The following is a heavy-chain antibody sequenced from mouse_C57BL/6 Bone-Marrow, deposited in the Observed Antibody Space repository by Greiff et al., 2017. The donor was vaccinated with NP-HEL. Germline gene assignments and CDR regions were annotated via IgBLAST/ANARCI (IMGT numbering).Heavy chain of an antibody. D-gene: IGHD2-3*01. CDR1: GYTFTDYY. CDR2: INPYNGGT. CDR3: ARSGFYAWNY. J-gene: IGHJ2*01. V-gene: IGHV1-19*01. Sequence: VQLQQSGPVLVKPGASVKMSCKASGYTFTDYYMNWVKQSHGKSLEWIGVINPYNGGTSYNQKFKGKATLTVDKSSSTAYMELNSLTSEDSAGYYCARSGFYAWNYWGQGTTLTVSS.